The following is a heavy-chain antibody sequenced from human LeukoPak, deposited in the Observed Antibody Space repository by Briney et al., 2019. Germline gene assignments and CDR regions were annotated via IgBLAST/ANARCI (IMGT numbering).Heavy chain of an antibody. CDR2: ISAYNGNT. D-gene: IGHD6-6*01. Sequence: GASVKVSCKASGYTFTSYGISWVRQAPGQGLEWMGWISAYNGNTNYAQKLQGRVTMTTDTSTSTAYMELRSLRSDDTAVYYCAREYSSSSHYYYYGMDVWGQGTTVTVSS. V-gene: IGHV1-18*01. J-gene: IGHJ6*02. CDR1: GYTFTSYG. CDR3: AREYSSSSHYYYYGMDV.